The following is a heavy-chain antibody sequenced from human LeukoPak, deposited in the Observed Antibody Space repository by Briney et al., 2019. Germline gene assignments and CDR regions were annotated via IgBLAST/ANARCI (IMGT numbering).Heavy chain of an antibody. Sequence: GGSLRLSCAASGFTFSSYGMHWVRQAPGKGLEWVAFIRYDGSNKYYADSVKGRFTISRDNSKNTLYLQMNSPRAEDTAVYYCARDILVVAAYYFGYWGQGTLVTVSS. CDR2: IRYDGSNK. V-gene: IGHV3-30*02. CDR1: GFTFSSYG. CDR3: ARDILVVAAYYFGY. D-gene: IGHD2-15*01. J-gene: IGHJ4*02.